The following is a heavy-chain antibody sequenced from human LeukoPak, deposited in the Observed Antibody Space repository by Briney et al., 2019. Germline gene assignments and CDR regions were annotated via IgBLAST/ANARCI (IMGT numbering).Heavy chain of an antibody. V-gene: IGHV3-30*18. CDR1: GFTFSSYG. Sequence: GGSLRLSCAASGFTFSSYGMHWVRQAPGKGLEWVAVISYDGSNKYYADSVKGRFTISRDNSKNTLYLQMNSLRAEDTAVYYCAKAKGDYDDYWAREPWSPSPQ. CDR2: ISYDGSNK. J-gene: IGHJ4*02. CDR3: AKAKGDYDDY.